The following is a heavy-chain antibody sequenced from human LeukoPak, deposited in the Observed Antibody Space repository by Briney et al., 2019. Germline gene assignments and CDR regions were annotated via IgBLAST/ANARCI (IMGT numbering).Heavy chain of an antibody. D-gene: IGHD3-22*01. CDR1: GFTFSSYG. J-gene: IGHJ4*02. CDR3: AKRSSGYHLDY. Sequence: GGTLRLSCAASGFTFSSYGMSWVRQVPGKGLEWVSAISGSGGSTYYADSVKGRFTISRDNSKNSLYLQMNSLRAEDTAVYYCAKRSSGYHLDYWGQGTLVSVSS. V-gene: IGHV3-23*01. CDR2: ISGSGGST.